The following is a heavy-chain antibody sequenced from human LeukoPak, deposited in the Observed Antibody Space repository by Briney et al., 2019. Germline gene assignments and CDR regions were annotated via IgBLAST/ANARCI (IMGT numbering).Heavy chain of an antibody. J-gene: IGHJ3*02. V-gene: IGHV3-23*01. CDR2: LSGSGSST. Sequence: GGSLRLSCTASGFTFGNYAMSWVRQAPGMGLEWVSALSGSGSSTFYADSVKGRFTISRDNSKNTLYLQMNSLRAEDTAIYYCARAGDAFDIWGQGTMVTVSS. CDR1: GFTFGNYA. CDR3: ARAGDAFDI.